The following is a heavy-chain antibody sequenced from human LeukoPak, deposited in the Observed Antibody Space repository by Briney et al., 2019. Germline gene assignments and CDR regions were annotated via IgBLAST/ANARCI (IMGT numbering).Heavy chain of an antibody. Sequence: GRSLRLSCAASGFTFSNYGMHWVRQAPGKGLEWVAVISYDGSKKYDADSVKGRFIIFRANSKNTLYLQMNSLRAEDTAVYYCAKERYCSSTSCYENYSYYGMDVWGQGTTVTVSS. V-gene: IGHV3-30*18. J-gene: IGHJ6*02. D-gene: IGHD2-2*01. CDR1: GFTFSNYG. CDR2: ISYDGSKK. CDR3: AKERYCSSTSCYENYSYYGMDV.